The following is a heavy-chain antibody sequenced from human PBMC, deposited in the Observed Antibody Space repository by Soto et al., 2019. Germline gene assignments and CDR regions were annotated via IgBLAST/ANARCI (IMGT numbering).Heavy chain of an antibody. V-gene: IGHV4-30-4*01. CDR2: IYYSGST. Sequence: SETLSLTCTFSGGSISSGDYYWSWIRQPPGKGLEWIGYIYYSGSTYYNPSLKSRVTISVDTSKNQFSLKLSSVTAADTAVYYCARTAAMANFDYWGQGTLVTVSS. J-gene: IGHJ4*02. D-gene: IGHD5-18*01. CDR1: GGSISSGDYY. CDR3: ARTAAMANFDY.